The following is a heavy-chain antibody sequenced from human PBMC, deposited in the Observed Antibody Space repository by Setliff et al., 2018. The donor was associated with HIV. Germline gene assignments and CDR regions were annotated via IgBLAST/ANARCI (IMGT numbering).Heavy chain of an antibody. CDR3: ARKYYDILTGYYCGWFDP. J-gene: IGHJ5*02. CDR2: MNPDSRNT. CDR1: GYTFTNYD. Sequence: VKVSCKPSGYTFTNYDINWVRQAAGQGLEWMGWMNPDSRNTGYAQRFEGSVTMTWDTSISTAYMELRSLRSDDTALYYCARKYYDILTGYYCGWFDPWGQGTLVTVSS. V-gene: IGHV1-8*02. D-gene: IGHD3-9*01.